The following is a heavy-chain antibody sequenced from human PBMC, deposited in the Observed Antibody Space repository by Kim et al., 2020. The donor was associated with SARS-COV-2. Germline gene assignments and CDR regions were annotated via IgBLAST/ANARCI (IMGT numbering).Heavy chain of an antibody. CDR1: GFTFSTYA. D-gene: IGHD4-4*01. V-gene: IGHV3-23*01. CDR2: ISGSGGNT. Sequence: GGSLRLSCAASGFTFSTYAMSWVRQAPGKGLEWVSAISGSGGNTYYADSVKGRFTISRDNSKNTLFLQMNSLRAEDTAVYYCAKNRATGESDYWGQGTLVTASS. J-gene: IGHJ4*02. CDR3: AKNRATGESDY.